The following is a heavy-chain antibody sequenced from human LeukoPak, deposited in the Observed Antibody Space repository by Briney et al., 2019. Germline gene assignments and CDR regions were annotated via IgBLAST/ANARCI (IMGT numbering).Heavy chain of an antibody. J-gene: IGHJ4*02. CDR1: GFTFSTYT. CDR3: ARAREQWLAYFDY. Sequence: GGSLRLSCAASGFTFSTYTMNWVRQAPGKGLEWVSSISSSSTYIYYADSVKGRFTISRDNAKNSLYLQMNSLRAEDTAVYYCARAREQWLAYFDYWGQGTLLTVSS. V-gene: IGHV3-21*01. CDR2: ISSSSTYI. D-gene: IGHD6-19*01.